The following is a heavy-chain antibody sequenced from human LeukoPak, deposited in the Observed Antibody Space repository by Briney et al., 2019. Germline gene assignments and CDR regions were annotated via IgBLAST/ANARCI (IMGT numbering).Heavy chain of an antibody. Sequence: GASVKVSCKASGYTFTTYGISWVRQAPGQGLEWMGWISAYNGNTNYAQKFQGRVTMTTDTSTSTAYMELRSLRSADTAVYYCARRGEELVSDYWGQGTLVTVSS. CDR3: ARRGEELVSDY. D-gene: IGHD6-6*01. CDR1: GYTFTTYG. CDR2: ISAYNGNT. J-gene: IGHJ4*02. V-gene: IGHV1-18*01.